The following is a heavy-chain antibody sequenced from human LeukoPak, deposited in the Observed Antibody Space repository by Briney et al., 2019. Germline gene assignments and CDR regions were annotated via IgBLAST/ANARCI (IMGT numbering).Heavy chain of an antibody. CDR3: ARVALRYFDWLLSALDY. Sequence: GGSLRLSCAASGFTLSSYSMNWVRQAPGKGLEWVSYISSSSTIYYADSVKGRFTISRDNAKNSLYLQMNSLRAEDTAVYYCARVALRYFDWLLSALDYWGQGTLVTVSS. CDR1: GFTLSSYS. CDR2: ISSSSTI. V-gene: IGHV3-48*01. D-gene: IGHD3-9*01. J-gene: IGHJ4*02.